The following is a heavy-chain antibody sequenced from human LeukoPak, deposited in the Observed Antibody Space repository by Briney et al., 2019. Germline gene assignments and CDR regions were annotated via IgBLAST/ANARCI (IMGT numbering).Heavy chain of an antibody. D-gene: IGHD2/OR15-2a*01. CDR2: FGSTGTI. CDR3: ARETYFDAFDI. CDR1: GFTFSTYA. J-gene: IGHJ3*02. V-gene: IGHV3-48*03. Sequence: GGSLRLSCVASGFTFSTYAMNWIRQAPGKGLEWVAYFGSTGTIHYADSMRGRFTISRDNAEMSLFLQMNSLRAEDTAVYYCARETYFDAFDIWGQGTMVTVSS.